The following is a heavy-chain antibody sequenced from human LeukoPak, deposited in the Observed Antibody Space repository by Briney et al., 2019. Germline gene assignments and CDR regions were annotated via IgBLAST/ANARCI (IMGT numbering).Heavy chain of an antibody. CDR2: ISSSSSYI. CDR3: ARDVHYYDRSGPYDAFDI. J-gene: IGHJ3*02. D-gene: IGHD3-22*01. V-gene: IGHV3-21*01. CDR1: GFTFSSYS. Sequence: PGGSLRLSCAASGFTFSSYSMNWVRQAPGKGLEWVSSISSSSSYIYYADSVKGRFTISRDNAKNSLYLQMNSLRAEDTAVYYCARDVHYYDRSGPYDAFDIWGQGTMVTVSS.